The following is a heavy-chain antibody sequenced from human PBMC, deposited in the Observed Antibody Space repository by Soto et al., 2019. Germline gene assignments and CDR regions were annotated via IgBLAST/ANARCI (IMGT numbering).Heavy chain of an antibody. CDR3: ASFPYYYDSSGSNP. CDR1: GYTFTSYA. J-gene: IGHJ5*02. V-gene: IGHV1-8*02. D-gene: IGHD3-22*01. Sequence: ASVKVSCKASGYTFTSYAMHWVRQAPGQGLEWMGWMNANSGNTGYAQKFQGRVTMTRNTSISTAYMELSSLRSEDTAVYYCASFPYYYDSSGSNPWGQGTLVTVSS. CDR2: MNANSGNT.